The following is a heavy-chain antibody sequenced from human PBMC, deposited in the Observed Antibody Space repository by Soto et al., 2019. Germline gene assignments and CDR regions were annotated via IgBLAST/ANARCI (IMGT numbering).Heavy chain of an antibody. D-gene: IGHD3-10*01. CDR3: AKGISLYYYGPDAFDI. CDR2: ISWNSGSI. J-gene: IGHJ3*02. Sequence: PGGSLXLSCAASGFXFDDYAMHWVRQAPGKGLEWVSGISWNSGSIGYADSVKGRFTISRDNAKNSLYLQMNSLRAEDTALYYCAKGISLYYYGPDAFDIWGQGTMVTVSS. V-gene: IGHV3-9*01. CDR1: GFXFDDYA.